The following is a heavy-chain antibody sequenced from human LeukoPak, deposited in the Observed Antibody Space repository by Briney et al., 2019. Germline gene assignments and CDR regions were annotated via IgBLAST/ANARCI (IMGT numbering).Heavy chain of an antibody. CDR2: INPSGGST. D-gene: IGHD5-18*01. CDR3: ATQNHIQLGFDY. V-gene: IGHV1-46*01. Sequence: ASVKVSCKASGYTFTGYYMHWVRQAPGQGLEWMGIINPSGGSTSYAQKFQGRVTMTRDTSTSTVYMELSSLRSEDTAVYYCATQNHIQLGFDYWGQGTLVTVSS. J-gene: IGHJ4*02. CDR1: GYTFTGYY.